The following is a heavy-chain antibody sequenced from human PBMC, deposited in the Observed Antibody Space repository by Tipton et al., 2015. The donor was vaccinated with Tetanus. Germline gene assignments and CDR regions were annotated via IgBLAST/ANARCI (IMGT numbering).Heavy chain of an antibody. J-gene: IGHJ4*02. CDR2: LYPGDSDT. V-gene: IGHV5-51*01. CDR1: GYIFNNYW. Sequence: VQLVQSGGEVKKPGESLKISCKGYGYIFNNYWIGWVRQKPGKGLEWMGILYPGDSDTRYSPSFQGQVTFSVDKSINTAYLQWSGLKASDTSMFYCARAHCTDGVCNFDFWGQGALVTVAS. D-gene: IGHD2-8*01. CDR3: ARAHCTDGVCNFDF.